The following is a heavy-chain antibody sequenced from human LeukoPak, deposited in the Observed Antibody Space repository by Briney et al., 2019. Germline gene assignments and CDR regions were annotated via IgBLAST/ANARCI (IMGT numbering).Heavy chain of an antibody. D-gene: IGHD3-22*01. CDR2: ISHSGSA. CDR3: ASPPSYYYETSGYSHDAFDL. J-gene: IGHJ3*01. CDR1: GGPLSSNTYY. Sequence: PSETLSLNCTVSGGPLSSNTYYWGWIRQPPGKGLEWIGSISHSGSAYYHPSLKSRVSISVDTSMTQMSLKLSSVTASDTAVYYCASPPSYYYETSGYSHDAFDLWGQGTMITVSS. V-gene: IGHV4-39*01.